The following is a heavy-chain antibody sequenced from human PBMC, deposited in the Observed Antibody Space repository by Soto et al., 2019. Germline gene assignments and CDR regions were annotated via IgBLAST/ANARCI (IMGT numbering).Heavy chain of an antibody. CDR2: ISYDGSNK. CDR1: GFTFSSYA. CDR3: ARAPTWIQLEGTFDY. J-gene: IGHJ4*02. D-gene: IGHD5-18*01. V-gene: IGHV3-30-3*01. Sequence: QVQLVESGGGVVQPGRSLRLSCAASGFTFSSYAMHWVRQAPGKGLEWVAVISYDGSNKYYADSVKGRFTISRDNSKNTLYLQMNSLRAEDTAVYYCARAPTWIQLEGTFDYWGQGTLVTVSS.